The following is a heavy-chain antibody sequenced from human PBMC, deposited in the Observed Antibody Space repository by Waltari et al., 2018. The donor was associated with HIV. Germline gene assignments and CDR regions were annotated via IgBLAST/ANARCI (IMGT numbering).Heavy chain of an antibody. CDR1: GASFSVYY. CDR3: SREGYGGNPANDFDF. J-gene: IGHJ4*02. Sequence: QVQLQQSGAGLLKPSGTLSLPCPVSGASFSVYYWSWIRPPPGQGLEWIGEVKHSGNINYNPSLKSRLIISVDTSKSQFSLRLKSVTAADTAVYYCSREGYGGNPANDFDFWGQGTLVSVSS. CDR2: VKHSGNI. V-gene: IGHV4-34*01. D-gene: IGHD2-15*01.